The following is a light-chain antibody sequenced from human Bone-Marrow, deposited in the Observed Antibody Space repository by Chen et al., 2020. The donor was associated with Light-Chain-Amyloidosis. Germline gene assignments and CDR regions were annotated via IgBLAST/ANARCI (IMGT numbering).Light chain of an antibody. J-gene: IGKJ4*01. Sequence: EIVLTQSPGTLSLSPGEGANLSCRASQTISSNYLTWYQQKFGQAPRLLIYGSSSRATGIPDRFTDSGSGTDFTLTINRLEPDDFAMYYCQQYGTSPLTFGGGTKVEIK. CDR2: GSS. CDR3: QQYGTSPLT. V-gene: IGKV3-20*01. CDR1: QTISSNY.